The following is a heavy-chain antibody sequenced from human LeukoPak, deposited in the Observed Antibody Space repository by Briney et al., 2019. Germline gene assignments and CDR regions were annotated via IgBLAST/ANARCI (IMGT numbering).Heavy chain of an antibody. CDR3: VYGSGSWDI. CDR2: IIPIFGTA. D-gene: IGHD3-10*01. J-gene: IGHJ3*02. Sequence: ASVKVSCKASGGTFSSYAISWVRQAPGQGLEWMGGIIPIFGTANYAQKFQGRVTMTEDTSTDTAYMELSSLRSEDTAVYYCVYGSGSWDIWGQGTMVTVSS. CDR1: GGTFSSYA. V-gene: IGHV1-69*06.